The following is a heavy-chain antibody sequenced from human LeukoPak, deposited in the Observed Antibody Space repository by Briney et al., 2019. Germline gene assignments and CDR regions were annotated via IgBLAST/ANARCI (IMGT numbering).Heavy chain of an antibody. Sequence: GASVKVSCKASGCTFTSYGISWVRQAPGQGLEWMGWISAYNGNTNYAQKLQGRVTMTTDTSTSTAYMELRSLRSDDTAVYYCARVSERITIFGVVIAYFDYWGQGTLVTVSS. V-gene: IGHV1-18*01. CDR1: GCTFTSYG. D-gene: IGHD3-3*01. J-gene: IGHJ4*02. CDR3: ARVSERITIFGVVIAYFDY. CDR2: ISAYNGNT.